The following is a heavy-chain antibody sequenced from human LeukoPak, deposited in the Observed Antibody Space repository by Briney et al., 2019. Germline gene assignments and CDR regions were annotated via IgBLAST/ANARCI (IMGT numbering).Heavy chain of an antibody. CDR3: ARGQWLPVFDF. CDR1: GGSISGYY. V-gene: IGHV4-59*01. J-gene: IGHJ4*02. D-gene: IGHD3-22*01. CDR2: IYYSGST. Sequence: SETLSLTCTVSGGSISGYYWSWIRQPPGKGLEWIGYIYYSGSTNYNPSLKSRVTISVDTSKNQFSLKLSTVTAADTAVYYCARGQWLPVFDFWGQGTLVTVSS.